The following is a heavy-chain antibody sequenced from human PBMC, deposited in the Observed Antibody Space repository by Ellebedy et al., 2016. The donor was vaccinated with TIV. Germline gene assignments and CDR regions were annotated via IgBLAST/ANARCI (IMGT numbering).Heavy chain of an antibody. CDR2: INPNSGGT. Sequence: RQAPGQGLEWMGWINPNSGGTDYAQKFQGRVTMTRDTSISTAYMELSRLRSEDTAVYYCARDQYAAAGYWGQGTLVTVSS. J-gene: IGHJ4*02. D-gene: IGHD6-13*01. CDR3: ARDQYAAAGY. V-gene: IGHV1-2*02.